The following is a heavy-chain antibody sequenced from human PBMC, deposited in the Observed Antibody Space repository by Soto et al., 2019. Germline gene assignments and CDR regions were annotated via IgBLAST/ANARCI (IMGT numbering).Heavy chain of an antibody. CDR2: IFHSGRT. J-gene: IGHJ6*02. CDR3: ARDDGEGDYYYYGMDV. V-gene: IGHV4-4*02. D-gene: IGHD4-17*01. Sequence: SETLSLTCAVSGGTIASTNFWSWVRQPPGKGLEWIGEIFHSGRTNYNPSLESRVTISIDMSKNQFSLNLTSVTAADTAVYYCARDDGEGDYYYYGMDVWGQGTTVTVS. CDR1: GGTIASTNF.